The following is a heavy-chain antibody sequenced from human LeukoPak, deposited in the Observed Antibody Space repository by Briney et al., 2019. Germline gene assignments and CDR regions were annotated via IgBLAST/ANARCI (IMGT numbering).Heavy chain of an antibody. Sequence: PSETLSLTCAVSGGSISSGGYSWTWIRQPPGKGLEWIGYIYHSGSTYYNPSLKSRVTISVDRSKNQFSLKLTSVTAADTAVYYCARASWGSHWYFDLWGRGTLVTVSS. CDR3: ARASWGSHWYFDL. CDR2: IYHSGST. J-gene: IGHJ2*01. D-gene: IGHD7-27*01. CDR1: GGSISSGGYS. V-gene: IGHV4-30-2*01.